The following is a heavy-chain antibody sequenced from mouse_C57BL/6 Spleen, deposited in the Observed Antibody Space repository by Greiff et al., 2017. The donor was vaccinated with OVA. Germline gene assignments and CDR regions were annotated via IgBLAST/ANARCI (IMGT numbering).Heavy chain of an antibody. CDR2: ISSGSSTI. CDR1: GFTFSDYG. CDR3: ARELRIYFDY. V-gene: IGHV5-17*01. Sequence: EVKLVESGGGLVKPGGSLKLSCAASGFTFSDYGMHWVRQAPEKGLEWVAYISSGSSTIYYADTVKGRFTISRDNAKNTLFLQMTSLRSEDTAMYYCARELRIYFDYWGQGTTLTVSS. D-gene: IGHD3-2*02. J-gene: IGHJ2*01.